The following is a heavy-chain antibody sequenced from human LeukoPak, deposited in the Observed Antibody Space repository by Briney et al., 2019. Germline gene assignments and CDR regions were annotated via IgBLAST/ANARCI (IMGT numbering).Heavy chain of an antibody. J-gene: IGHJ4*02. CDR2: ISGSGGST. V-gene: IGHV3-23*01. CDR3: AKSREKLLWFGELLSDFDY. D-gene: IGHD3-10*01. Sequence: GGSLRLSCAASGFTFSSYAMSWVRQAPGKGLEWVSAISGSGGSTYYADSVKGRFTISRDNSKNTLYLQMNSLRAEDTAVYYCAKSREKLLWFGELLSDFDYWGQGTLVTVSS. CDR1: GFTFSSYA.